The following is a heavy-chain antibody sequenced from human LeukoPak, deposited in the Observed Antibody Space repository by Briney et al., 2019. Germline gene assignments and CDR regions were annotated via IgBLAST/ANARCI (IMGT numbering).Heavy chain of an antibody. CDR2: ISSGSLYM. CDR1: GFTFSDYR. J-gene: IGHJ4*02. D-gene: IGHD4-17*01. Sequence: WGSLRLSCAASGFTFSDYRMNWVRQAPGQGLEWVSFISSGSLYMYYADSVKGRFTISRDNAKNSLYLQMNSLRGEDTAVYYCARHLRYDYGEYEDNFDSWGQGTLVTVSS. V-gene: IGHV3-21*01. CDR3: ARHLRYDYGEYEDNFDS.